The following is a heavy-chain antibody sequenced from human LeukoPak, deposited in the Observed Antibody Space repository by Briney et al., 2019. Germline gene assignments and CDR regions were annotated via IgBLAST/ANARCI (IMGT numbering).Heavy chain of an antibody. D-gene: IGHD5-18*01. CDR3: ARGWRIQLWLAY. CDR2: INHSGST. Sequence: PSETLSLTCTVSGGSISSGGYYWSWIRKPPGKGLEWIGEINHSGSTNYDPSLKSRVTISVDTSKNQFSLKLSSVTAADTAVYYCARGWRIQLWLAYWGQGTLVTVSS. J-gene: IGHJ4*02. V-gene: IGHV4-39*07. CDR1: GGSISSGGYY.